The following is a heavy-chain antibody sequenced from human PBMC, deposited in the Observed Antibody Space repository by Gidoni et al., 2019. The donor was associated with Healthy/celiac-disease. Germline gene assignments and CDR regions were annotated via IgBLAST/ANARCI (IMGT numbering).Heavy chain of an antibody. V-gene: IGHV2-70*04. D-gene: IGHD3-10*01. Sequence: QVTLKESGPALVKPTQTLTLTCTFSGFSLSTSGMRVSWIRQPPGKALEWLARIDWDDDKFYSTSLKTRLTISKDTSKNQVVLTMTNMDPVDTATYYCARVGLLYEVGYFDYWGQGTLVTVSS. CDR2: IDWDDDK. CDR3: ARVGLLYEVGYFDY. CDR1: GFSLSTSGMR. J-gene: IGHJ4*02.